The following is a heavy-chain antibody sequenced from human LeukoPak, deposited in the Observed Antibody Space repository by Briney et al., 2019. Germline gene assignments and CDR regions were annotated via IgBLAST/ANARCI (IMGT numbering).Heavy chain of an antibody. J-gene: IGHJ3*02. CDR1: GFTFSISW. Sequence: GGSLRLSCAASGFTFSISWMAWVRQVPGKGLEWVANIEGDGGKKNYVDSVKGRFTISRDNAKNSLYLQMNSLRVEDTAVYYCARDSAYNAFDIWGQGTMVTVSS. V-gene: IGHV3-7*01. CDR3: ARDSAYNAFDI. CDR2: IEGDGGKK. D-gene: IGHD5-12*01.